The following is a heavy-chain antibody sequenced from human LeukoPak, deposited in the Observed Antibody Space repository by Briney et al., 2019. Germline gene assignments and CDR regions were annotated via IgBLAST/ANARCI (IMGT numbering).Heavy chain of an antibody. CDR3: ARVGATDFDY. CDR2: ISAYNGNT. V-gene: IGHV1-18*04. J-gene: IGHJ4*02. D-gene: IGHD1-26*01. CDR1: GYTFTGYY. Sequence: ASVKVSCKASGYTFTGYYMHWVRQAPGQGLEWMGWISAYNGNTNYAQKFQGRVTMTTDTSTSTGYMELRSLRSDDTAVYYCARVGATDFDYWGQGTLVTVSS.